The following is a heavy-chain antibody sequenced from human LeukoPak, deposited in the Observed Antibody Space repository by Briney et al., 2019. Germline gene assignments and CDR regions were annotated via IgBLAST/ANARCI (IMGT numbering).Heavy chain of an antibody. D-gene: IGHD4-23*01. Sequence: PSVNVSCQASGYTFTSYGISWVRQAPGHGLEWMGWISAYNGNTNDAQKLQGRVTMTTDTTTSTANMELRSVRSDDTAVYYCARDRGRYDGGNSPDAFDIWGQGTMVTVSS. CDR2: ISAYNGNT. V-gene: IGHV1-18*01. J-gene: IGHJ3*02. CDR1: GYTFTSYG. CDR3: ARDRGRYDGGNSPDAFDI.